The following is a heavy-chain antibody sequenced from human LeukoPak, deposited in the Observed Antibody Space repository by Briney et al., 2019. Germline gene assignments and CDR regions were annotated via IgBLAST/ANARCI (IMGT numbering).Heavy chain of an antibody. Sequence: PGGSLRLSCAASGFTFITSAMSWVRQAPGKGLEWVSAISGSGDRMYYADSVKGRFTVSRDTSKNTLFLQLNSLRAEDTAVYYCAKLLQGVVVPYYDWWGQGTLVTVSS. CDR2: ISGSGDRM. J-gene: IGHJ4*02. CDR3: AKLLQGVVVPYYDW. D-gene: IGHD3-16*02. CDR1: GFTFITSA. V-gene: IGHV3-23*01.